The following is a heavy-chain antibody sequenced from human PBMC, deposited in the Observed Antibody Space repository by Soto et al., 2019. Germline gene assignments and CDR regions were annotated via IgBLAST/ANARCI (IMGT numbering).Heavy chain of an antibody. Sequence: SVKVSCKASGGTFSSYAISWVRQAPGQGLEWMGGIIPIFGTANYAQKFQGRVTITADESTSTAYMELSSLRSEDTAVYYCAREARGVATTSYYYYGMDVWGQGTTVTVTS. CDR1: GGTFSSYA. J-gene: IGHJ6*02. V-gene: IGHV1-69*13. CDR2: IIPIFGTA. CDR3: AREARGVATTSYYYYGMDV. D-gene: IGHD5-12*01.